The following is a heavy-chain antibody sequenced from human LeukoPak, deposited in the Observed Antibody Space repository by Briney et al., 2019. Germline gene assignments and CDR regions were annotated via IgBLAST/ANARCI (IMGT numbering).Heavy chain of an antibody. CDR3: ARVYSSSAGYYFDY. D-gene: IGHD6-6*01. V-gene: IGHV4-59*01. CDR2: IYYSGST. J-gene: IGHJ4*02. CDR1: GGSISSYY. Sequence: SETPSLTCTVSGGSISSYYWSWIRQPPGKGLEWIGYIYYSGSTNYNPSLKSRVTISVDTSKNQFSLKLSSVTAADTAVYYCARVYSSSAGYYFDYWGQGTLVTVSS.